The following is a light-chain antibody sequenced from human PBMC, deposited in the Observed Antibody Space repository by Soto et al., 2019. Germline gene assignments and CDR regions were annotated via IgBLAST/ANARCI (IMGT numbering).Light chain of an antibody. CDR3: QQYNSYSWT. CDR2: DVS. J-gene: IGKJ1*01. V-gene: IGKV3-20*01. CDR1: QILSSGY. Sequence: IVLVHAPCTFSWSPGERGTLSCRASQILSSGYLAWYQQKPGQAPRLLIYDVSNRATGIPARFSGSGSGTEFTLTISSLQPDDFATYYCQQYNSYSWTFGQGTKVDIK.